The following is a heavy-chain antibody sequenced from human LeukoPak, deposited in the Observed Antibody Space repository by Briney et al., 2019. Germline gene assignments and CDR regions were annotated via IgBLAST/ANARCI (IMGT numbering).Heavy chain of an antibody. V-gene: IGHV3-33*01. CDR3: VRVAVAGNLNTWFDP. CDR1: GFTSSNYG. CDR2: IWYDGSNK. D-gene: IGHD6-19*01. J-gene: IGHJ5*02. Sequence: PGGSLRLSCAASGFTSSNYGMHWVRQAPGKGLEWVAVIWYDGSNKYYADSVKGRFTISRDNSKNTLYLQMNSLRAEDTAVYYCVRVAVAGNLNTWFDPWGQGTLVTVSS.